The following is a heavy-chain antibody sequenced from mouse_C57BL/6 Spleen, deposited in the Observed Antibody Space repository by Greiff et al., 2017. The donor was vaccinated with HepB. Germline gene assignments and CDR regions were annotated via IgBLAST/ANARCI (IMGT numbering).Heavy chain of an antibody. CDR1: GFNIKDDY. CDR2: IDPENGDT. V-gene: IGHV14-4*01. J-gene: IGHJ3*01. CDR3: TTGTGCAY. D-gene: IGHD4-1*01. Sequence: EVQLQQSGAELVRPGASVKLSCTASGFNIKDDYMHWVKQRPEQGLEWIGWIDPENGDTEYASKFQGKATITADTSSNTAYLQLSSLTSEDTAVYYCTTGTGCAYWGQGTLVTVSA.